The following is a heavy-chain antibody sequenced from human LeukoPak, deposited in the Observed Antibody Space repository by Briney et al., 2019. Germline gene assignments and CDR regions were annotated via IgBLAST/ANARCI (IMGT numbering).Heavy chain of an antibody. V-gene: IGHV3-30*04. CDR3: ARGKLTQIDY. D-gene: IGHD4/OR15-4a*01. CDR1: GFSFSSYA. J-gene: IGHJ4*02. CDR2: VSYDGYNK. Sequence: PGGSLRLSCAASGFSFSSYAMHWVRQAPGKGLEWVTVVSYDGYNKYYADSVKGRFTLSGDNSKNTLYLQMNSLRAEDTAVYYCARGKLTQIDYWGQGTLVTVSS.